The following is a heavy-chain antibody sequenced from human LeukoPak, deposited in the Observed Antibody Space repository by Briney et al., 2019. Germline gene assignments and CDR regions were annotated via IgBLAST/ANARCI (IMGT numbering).Heavy chain of an antibody. CDR1: GFTFSSYA. D-gene: IGHD3-16*01. CDR3: AKDGGHDWLTRDAFDI. CDR2: ISSNGGST. J-gene: IGHJ3*02. Sequence: QTGGSLRLSCAASGFTFSSYAMHWVRQAPGKGLEYVSAISSNGGSTYYADSVKGQFTISRDNSKNTLYLQMNSLRAEDTAVYHCAKDGGHDWLTRDAFDIWGQGTMLTVSS. V-gene: IGHV3-64*04.